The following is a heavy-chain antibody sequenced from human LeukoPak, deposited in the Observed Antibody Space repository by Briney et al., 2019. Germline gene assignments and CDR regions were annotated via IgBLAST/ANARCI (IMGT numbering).Heavy chain of an antibody. J-gene: IGHJ5*02. D-gene: IGHD3-3*01. CDR1: GGSFSGYY. V-gene: IGHV4-34*01. CDR3: ARGQMGRFLEWLYPSYNWFDP. CDR2: INHSGST. Sequence: SETLSLTCAVYGGSFSGYYWSWLRQPPGKGLEWIGEINHSGSTNYNPSLKSRVTISVDTSKNQFSLKLRSVTAAATAVYYCARGQMGRFLEWLYPSYNWFDPWGQGTLVTVSS.